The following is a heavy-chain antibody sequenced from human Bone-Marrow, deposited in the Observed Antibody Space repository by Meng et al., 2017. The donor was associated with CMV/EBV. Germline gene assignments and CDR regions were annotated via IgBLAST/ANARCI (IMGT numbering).Heavy chain of an antibody. CDR2: IYSGGSST. CDR3: AKLQYYDFWSGYYSGWFDP. J-gene: IGHJ5*02. V-gene: IGHV3-23*03. D-gene: IGHD3-3*01. Sequence: GESLKISCAASGFTFSSYAMSWVRQAPGKGLEWVSVIYSGGSSTYYADSVKGRFTISRDNSKNTLYLQMNSLRAEDTAVYYCAKLQYYDFWSGYYSGWFDPWGQGPLVTVSS. CDR1: GFTFSSYA.